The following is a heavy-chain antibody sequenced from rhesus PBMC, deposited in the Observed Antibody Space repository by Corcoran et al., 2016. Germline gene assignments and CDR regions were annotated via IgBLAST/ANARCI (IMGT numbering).Heavy chain of an antibody. CDR1: GGSISSSNW. CDR3: ARRALVYYFDY. CDR2: IYGSGGST. V-gene: IGHV4-93*02. Sequence: QVQLQESGPAVVKPSETLSLTCAVSGGSISSSNWWSWIRQSPGKGLEWIGGIYGSGGSTEYNPSLTSRVTISIDTSKNQFSLKLSSVAAADTAVYYCARRALVYYFDYWGQGVLVTVSS. J-gene: IGHJ4*01. D-gene: IGHD2-39*01.